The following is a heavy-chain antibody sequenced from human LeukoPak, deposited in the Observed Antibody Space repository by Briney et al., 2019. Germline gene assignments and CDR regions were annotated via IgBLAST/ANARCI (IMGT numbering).Heavy chain of an antibody. CDR1: GFTFSDYY. D-gene: IGHD6-13*01. V-gene: IGHV3-11*01. CDR3: ARDLRRYSSSWYVLDYYYGMDV. CDR2: ISSSGSTI. Sequence: GGSLRLSCAASGFTFSDYYMSWIRQAPGKGLEWVSYISSSGSTIYYADSVKGRFTISRDNAKNSLYLQMNSLRAEDTAAYYCARDLRRYSSSWYVLDYYYGMDVWGQGTTVTVSS. J-gene: IGHJ6*02.